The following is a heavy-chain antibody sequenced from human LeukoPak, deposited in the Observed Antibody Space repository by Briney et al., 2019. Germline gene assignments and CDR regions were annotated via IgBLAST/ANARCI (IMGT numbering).Heavy chain of an antibody. V-gene: IGHV4-61*02. J-gene: IGHJ4*02. Sequence: PSQTLSLTCTVSGNSISSGDYYWRWIRQPAGKGLEWIGRIYTSGSTTYNPSLKSRVTISGDTSENQFSLRLSSVTAADTAVYYCARASYSYDINGWVPFDYWGQGTLVTVSS. CDR1: GNSISSGDYY. CDR2: IYTSGST. D-gene: IGHD3-22*01. CDR3: ARASYSYDINGWVPFDY.